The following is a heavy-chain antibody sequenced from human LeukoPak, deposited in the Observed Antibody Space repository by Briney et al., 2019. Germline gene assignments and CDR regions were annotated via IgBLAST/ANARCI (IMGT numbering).Heavy chain of an antibody. V-gene: IGHV4-34*01. D-gene: IGHD5-18*01. CDR3: ARGGRAWIQLRLDWYFDL. Sequence: KPSETLSLTCAVYGGSFSGYYWSWIRQPPGKGLEWIGEINHSGSTNYNPSLKSRVTISVDTSKNQFSLKLSSVTAADTAVYYCARGGRAWIQLRLDWYFDLWGRGTLVTVSS. J-gene: IGHJ2*01. CDR2: INHSGST. CDR1: GGSFSGYY.